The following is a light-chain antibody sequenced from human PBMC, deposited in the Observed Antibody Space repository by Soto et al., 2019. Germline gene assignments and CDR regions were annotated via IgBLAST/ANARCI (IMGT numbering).Light chain of an antibody. CDR3: SSYTTSNTRQIV. Sequence: QSVLTQPASVSGSPGQSITISCTGTSSDVVGYNYVSWYQHHPGKAPKLMIYDVSNRPSGVSIRFSGSKSGNTASLTISGLQPEDEADYYCSSYTTSNTRQIVFGTGTKVNVL. J-gene: IGLJ1*01. CDR1: SSDVVGYNY. V-gene: IGLV2-14*03. CDR2: DVS.